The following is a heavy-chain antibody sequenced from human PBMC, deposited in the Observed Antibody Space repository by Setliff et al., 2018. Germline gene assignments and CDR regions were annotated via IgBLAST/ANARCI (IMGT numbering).Heavy chain of an antibody. D-gene: IGHD6-19*01. CDR2: IKQDGSET. CDR1: GFTFSDYW. Sequence: SCVGSGFTFSDYWMSWVRQAPGKGLEWVAIIKQDGSETVYADSVKGRLTISRDNAKNSLYLQMNSLRSEDTAVYYCAGGRGWRFDDWGQGTLVTVSS. V-gene: IGHV3-7*03. CDR3: AGGRGWRFDD. J-gene: IGHJ4*02.